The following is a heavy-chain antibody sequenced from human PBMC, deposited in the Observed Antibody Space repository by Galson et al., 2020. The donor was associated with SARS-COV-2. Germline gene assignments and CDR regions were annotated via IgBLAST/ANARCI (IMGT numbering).Heavy chain of an antibody. CDR1: GGTFSSYA. V-gene: IGHV1-69*04. J-gene: IGHJ3*02. D-gene: IGHD3-22*01. CDR3: ALPPRPDSSXXXAFDI. CDR2: IIPILGIA. Sequence: SVKVSCKASGGTFSSYAISWVRQAPGQGLEWMGRIIPILGIANYAQKFQGRVTITADKSTSTAYMELSSLRSEHTAMYYCALPPRPDSSXXXAFDIWGQGTMVTVSS.